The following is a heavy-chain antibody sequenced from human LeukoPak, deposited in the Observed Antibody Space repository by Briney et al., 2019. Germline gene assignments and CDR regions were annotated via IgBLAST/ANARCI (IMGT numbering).Heavy chain of an antibody. CDR2: INHSGST. CDR3: ARGRYSSSWYRGGNFDY. Sequence: KHSETLSLTCAVYGGSFSGYYWSWIRQPPGKGLEWIGGINHSGSTNYNPSLKSRVTISVDTSKNQFSLKLSSVTAADTAVYYCARGRYSSSWYRGGNFDYWGQGTLVTVSS. V-gene: IGHV4-34*01. D-gene: IGHD6-13*01. CDR1: GGSFSGYY. J-gene: IGHJ4*02.